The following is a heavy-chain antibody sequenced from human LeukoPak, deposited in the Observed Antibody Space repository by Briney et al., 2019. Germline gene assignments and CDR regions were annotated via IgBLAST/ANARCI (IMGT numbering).Heavy chain of an antibody. D-gene: IGHD3-16*01. Sequence: RGSLKLCCAASGFTFSDYYMSWICQAPGKGLEWVSYISSSSSYTNYADSVKGRFTISRDNAKNSLYLQMNSLRAEDTAVYYCARGRTLGGDYWGQVGMDAGSS. CDR2: ISSSSSYT. CDR3: ARGRTLGGDY. J-gene: IGHJ4*02. V-gene: IGHV3-11*06. CDR1: GFTFSDYY.